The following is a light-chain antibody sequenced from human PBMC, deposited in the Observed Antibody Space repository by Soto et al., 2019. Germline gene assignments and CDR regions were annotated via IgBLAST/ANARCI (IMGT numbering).Light chain of an antibody. Sequence: QSALTQPASVSGAPGQSITISCSGTSSDVGGYDAVSWYQQHPGKAPTVMIYEVSHRPSGVSNRFAGSKYGNTAYLTISGLQSEDEADCYCSSYTSSYTLVFGAGTKLTVL. J-gene: IGLJ1*01. CDR3: SSYTSSYTLV. CDR1: SSDVGGYDA. V-gene: IGLV2-14*01. CDR2: EVS.